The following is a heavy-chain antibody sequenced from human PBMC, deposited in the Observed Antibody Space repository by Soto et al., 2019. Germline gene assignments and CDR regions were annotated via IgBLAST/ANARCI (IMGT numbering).Heavy chain of an antibody. Sequence: PGESLKISCKGSGYSFTSYWIGWVRQMPGKGLEWMGIIYPGDSDTRYSPSFQGQVTISADKSISTAYLQWSSLKASDTAMYYCATSTIFGVVTPKPYYYYGMDVWGQGTTVTLSS. D-gene: IGHD3-3*01. V-gene: IGHV5-51*01. CDR3: ATSTIFGVVTPKPYYYYGMDV. CDR1: GYSFTSYW. CDR2: IYPGDSDT. J-gene: IGHJ6*02.